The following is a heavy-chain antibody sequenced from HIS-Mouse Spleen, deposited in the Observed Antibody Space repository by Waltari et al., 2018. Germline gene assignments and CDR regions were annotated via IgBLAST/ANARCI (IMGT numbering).Heavy chain of an antibody. D-gene: IGHD3-3*01. CDR1: GYTFTSYD. Sequence: QVQLVQSGAEVKKPGASVKVSCKASGYTFTSYDINGVRQATGQGLEWMGWMNPNRGNTGYAQKFQGRVDMTRNTSISTAYMELSSLRSEDTAVYYCARVYYDFWSGYYYWGQGTLVTVSS. CDR2: MNPNRGNT. J-gene: IGHJ4*02. V-gene: IGHV1-8*02. CDR3: ARVYYDFWSGYYY.